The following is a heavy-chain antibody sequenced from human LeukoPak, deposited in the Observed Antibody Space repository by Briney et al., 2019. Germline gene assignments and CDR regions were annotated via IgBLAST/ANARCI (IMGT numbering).Heavy chain of an antibody. D-gene: IGHD5-24*01. V-gene: IGHV3-30*02. CDR2: IRYDGRIQ. J-gene: IGHJ4*02. CDR1: GFTFSNSG. Sequence: GGSLRLSCAASGFTFSNSGMHWVRQAPGKGLEWVAFIRYDGRIQYYADSVKGRFTISRDNSKNTLYLQMNSLRAEDTAVYYCAKLYGEATTPFDYWGQGTLVTVSS. CDR3: AKLYGEATTPFDY.